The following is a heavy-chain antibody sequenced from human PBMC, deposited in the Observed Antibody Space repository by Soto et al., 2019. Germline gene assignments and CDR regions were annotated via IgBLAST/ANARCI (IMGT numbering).Heavy chain of an antibody. CDR1: GFTLNKFW. J-gene: IGHJ3*02. CDR3: XXXXXXGTKVDI. D-gene: IGHD1-7*01. V-gene: IGHV3-7*01. Sequence: EVQLVESGGGLVQPGGSLRLSCAASGFTLNKFWMTWVRQVPGKGLEWVANIKEDGNEKYYVDSVKGRFTISRDNAKXXXXXXXXXXXXXXXXXYYCXXXXXXGTKVDIWGQGTMVTVSS. CDR2: IKEDGNEK.